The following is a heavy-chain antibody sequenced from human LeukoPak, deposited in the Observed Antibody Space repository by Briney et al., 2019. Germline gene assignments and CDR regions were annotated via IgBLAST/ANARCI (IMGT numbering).Heavy chain of an antibody. CDR1: GFTFSSYS. Sequence: GGSLRLSCVVSGFTFSSYSMNWVRQAPGKGLEWISYISSSSTTIYYADSVKGRFTISRDNAKNSLCLQMNSLRDEDTAVYYCARRHSSSWYYFDYWGQGTLVTVSS. D-gene: IGHD6-13*01. CDR2: ISSSSTTI. V-gene: IGHV3-48*02. J-gene: IGHJ4*02. CDR3: ARRHSSSWYYFDY.